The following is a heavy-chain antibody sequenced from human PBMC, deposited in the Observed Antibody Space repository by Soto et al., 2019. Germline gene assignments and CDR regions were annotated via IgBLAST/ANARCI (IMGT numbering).Heavy chain of an antibody. J-gene: IGHJ4*02. CDR1: GYTFTSYA. D-gene: IGHD6-19*01. Sequence: QVQLVQSGAEVKKPGASVKVSCKASGYTFTSYAIHWVRQAPGQRLEWMGWINAGNGNTKYAQKFQDRVTITRDTSASTAYMELSSLRSEDTAVYYCARDLGGWPDYWGQGTLVTVSS. V-gene: IGHV1-3*01. CDR3: ARDLGGWPDY. CDR2: INAGNGNT.